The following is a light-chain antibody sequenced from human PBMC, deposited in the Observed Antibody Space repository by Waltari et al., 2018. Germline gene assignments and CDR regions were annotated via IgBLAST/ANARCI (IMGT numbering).Light chain of an antibody. CDR1: SSDVGGYNY. Sequence: QSALTQPRSVSGSPGQSVPISCTGTSSDVGGYNYVSWYQQHPGKAPKLMIYGVSQRPSGVPDRFSGSKSGKTASLTISGLQAEDEADYYCCSYAGSYTLVFGGGTKLTVL. CDR3: CSYAGSYTLV. J-gene: IGLJ2*01. CDR2: GVS. V-gene: IGLV2-11*01.